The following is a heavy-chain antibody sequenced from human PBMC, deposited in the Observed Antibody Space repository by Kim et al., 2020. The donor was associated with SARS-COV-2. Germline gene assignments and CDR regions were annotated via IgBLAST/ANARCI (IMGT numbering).Heavy chain of an antibody. V-gene: IGHV5-51*01. CDR1: GYRFTSYW. D-gene: IGHD3-22*01. CDR3: ARLYYYDSSGYYDYFDY. CDR2: IYPGDSDT. J-gene: IGHJ4*02. Sequence: GESLKISCKGSGYRFTSYWIGWVRQMPGKGLEWMGIIYPGDSDTRYSPSFQGQVTISADKSISTAYLQWSSLKASDTAMYYCARLYYYDSSGYYDYFDYWGQGTLVTVSS.